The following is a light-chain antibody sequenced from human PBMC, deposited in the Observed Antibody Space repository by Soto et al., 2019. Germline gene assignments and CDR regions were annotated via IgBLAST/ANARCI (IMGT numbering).Light chain of an antibody. Sequence: QSVLTQPPSASGSPGQRVTISCSGISSNSGSNYVYWYQQLPGTAPKLLIYRNNQRPSGVPDRFSGSKSGTSACLAISGLRSEDEAEYYCAAWDDSLSGYVFGTGTKLTVL. J-gene: IGLJ1*01. CDR1: SSNSGSNY. CDR3: AAWDDSLSGYV. CDR2: RNN. V-gene: IGLV1-47*01.